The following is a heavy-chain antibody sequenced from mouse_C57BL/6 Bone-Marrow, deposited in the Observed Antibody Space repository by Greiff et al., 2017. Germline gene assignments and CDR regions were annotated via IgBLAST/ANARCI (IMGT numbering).Heavy chain of an antibody. Sequence: QVQLQQSGAELARPGASVKLSCKASGYTFTSYGISWVKQRTGQGLEWIGEIYPRSGNTYYNEKFKGKATLTSDKSSSTAYMELSSLTSEDSAVDVYARWDGYCAFAYWGQGTLVTVSA. CDR3: ARWDGYCAFAY. CDR1: GYTFTSYG. V-gene: IGHV1-81*01. J-gene: IGHJ3*01. CDR2: IYPRSGNT. D-gene: IGHD2-3*01.